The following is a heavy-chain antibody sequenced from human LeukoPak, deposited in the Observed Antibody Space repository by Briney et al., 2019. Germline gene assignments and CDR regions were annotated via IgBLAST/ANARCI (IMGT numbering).Heavy chain of an antibody. V-gene: IGHV4-59*01. J-gene: IGHJ3*02. CDR2: IYYSGST. CDR1: GGSISSYY. D-gene: IGHD2-2*01. Sequence: PSETLCLTCTVSGGSISSYYWSRIRQPPGKGLEWIEYIYYSGSTNYNPSLKSRVTISVDTSKNQFSLKLSSVTAADTAVYYCARAWYCSSTSCRRDAFDSWGQGTMVTVSS. CDR3: ARAWYCSSTSCRRDAFDS.